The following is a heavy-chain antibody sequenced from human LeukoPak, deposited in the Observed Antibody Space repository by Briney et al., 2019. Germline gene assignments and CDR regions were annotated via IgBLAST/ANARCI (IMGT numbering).Heavy chain of an antibody. V-gene: IGHV1-69*13. Sequence: SVKVSCKASGGTFSSYAISWVRQAPGQGLEWMGGIIPIFGTANYAQKFQGRVTITADESTSTAYMELSSLRSEDTAVYYCARAWAARAWFDPWGQGTLVTVSA. J-gene: IGHJ5*02. CDR1: GGTFSSYA. D-gene: IGHD6-6*01. CDR3: ARAWAARAWFDP. CDR2: IIPIFGTA.